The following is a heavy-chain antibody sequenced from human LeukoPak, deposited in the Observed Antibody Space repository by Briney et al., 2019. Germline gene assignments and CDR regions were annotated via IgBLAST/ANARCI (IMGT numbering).Heavy chain of an antibody. V-gene: IGHV3-33*06. J-gene: IGHJ5*02. D-gene: IGHD3-10*01. CDR3: AKDRLWFEELSGNWFDP. Sequence: GGSLRLSCAASGFTFSSYGMHWVRQAPGKGLEWVAVIWYDGSNKYYADSVKGRFTISRDNSKNTLYLQMNSLRAEDTAVYYCAKDRLWFEELSGNWFDPWGQGTLVTVSS. CDR1: GFTFSSYG. CDR2: IWYDGSNK.